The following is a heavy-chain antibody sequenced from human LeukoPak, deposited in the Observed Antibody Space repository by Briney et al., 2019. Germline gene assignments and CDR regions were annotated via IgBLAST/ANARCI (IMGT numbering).Heavy chain of an antibody. D-gene: IGHD3-3*01. V-gene: IGHV3-30*03. CDR3: AAPYYDFWSGETYYFDY. J-gene: IGHJ4*02. Sequence: GGSLRLSCAASGFTFSSYGMHWVRQAPGKGPEWVAVTSYDGSNKYYADSVKGRFTISRDNSKNTLYLQMNSLRAEDTAVYYCAAPYYDFWSGETYYFDYWGQGTLVTVSS. CDR2: TSYDGSNK. CDR1: GFTFSSYG.